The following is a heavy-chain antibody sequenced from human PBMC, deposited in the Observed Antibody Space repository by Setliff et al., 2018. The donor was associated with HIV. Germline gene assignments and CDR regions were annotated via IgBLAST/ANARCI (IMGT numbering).Heavy chain of an antibody. V-gene: IGHV4-4*08. D-gene: IGHD3-10*01. J-gene: IGHJ3*01. CDR3: AREESAQKAFNP. Sequence: PSETLSLTCTVSGGSISSYYWSWIRQPPGKGLEWIGYIYTSGSTNYNPSLKSRVTISVDTSKNQFSLKLSSVTAADTAVYYCAREESAQKAFNPWGHGTMVTVSS. CDR1: GGSISSYY. CDR2: IYTSGST.